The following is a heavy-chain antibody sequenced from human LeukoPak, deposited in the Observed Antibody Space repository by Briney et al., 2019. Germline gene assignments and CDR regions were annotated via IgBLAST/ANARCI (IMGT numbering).Heavy chain of an antibody. CDR1: GFTASSYS. D-gene: IGHD1-26*01. Sequence: GGSLRLSCAASGFTASSYSMNLVRQAPGKGLEWVSSISSSSSYIYYADSVKGRFTISRDNAKNSLYLQTNSLRAEDTAVYYCATRSLVIVGATTWGQGTLVTVSS. CDR3: ATRSLVIVGATT. V-gene: IGHV3-21*01. CDR2: ISSSSSYI. J-gene: IGHJ5*02.